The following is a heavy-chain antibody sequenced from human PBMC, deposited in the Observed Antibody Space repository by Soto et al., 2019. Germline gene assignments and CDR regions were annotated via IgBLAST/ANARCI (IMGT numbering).Heavy chain of an antibody. V-gene: IGHV4-39*01. Sequence: QLQLQESGPGLVKPSETLSLTCTVSGGSISSSSYYWGWIRQPPGKGLEWLGSIYYSGSTYYNPSLKSRVTISVDTSKNQFSLKLSSVTAADTAVYYCARQVLRFLEWSTSIYYFDYWGQGTLVTVSS. D-gene: IGHD3-3*01. CDR3: ARQVLRFLEWSTSIYYFDY. CDR1: GGSISSSSYY. CDR2: IYYSGST. J-gene: IGHJ4*02.